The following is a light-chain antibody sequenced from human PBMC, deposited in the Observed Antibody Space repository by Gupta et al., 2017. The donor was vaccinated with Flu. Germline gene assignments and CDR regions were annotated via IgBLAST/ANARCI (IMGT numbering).Light chain of an antibody. V-gene: IGLV1-51*02. CDR3: GTWDSSLSAWV. CDR2: ENN. Sequence: QSVLTQPPSVSAAPGQKVTIPCSGSSSNIGNNYVSWYQQLPGTAPKLLIYENNKRPSGIPDRFSGSKSGTSATLGITGLQTGDEADYYCGTWDSSLSAWVFGGVTKLTVL. J-gene: IGLJ3*02. CDR1: SSNIGNNY.